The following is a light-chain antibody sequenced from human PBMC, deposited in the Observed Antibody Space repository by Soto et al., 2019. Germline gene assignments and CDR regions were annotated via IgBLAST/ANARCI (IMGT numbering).Light chain of an antibody. CDR1: QRVTSNY. CDR2: GAS. J-gene: IGKJ1*01. CDR3: QQYGSSGT. Sequence: EIVLTQSPGTLSLSPGERATLSCRASQRVTSNYLAWYQQKPGQAPRLLVYGASSRATGISDRFSGSGSGTDFTLTISRLEPEDFAVYYCQQYGSSGTFGKGTKVDI. V-gene: IGKV3-20*01.